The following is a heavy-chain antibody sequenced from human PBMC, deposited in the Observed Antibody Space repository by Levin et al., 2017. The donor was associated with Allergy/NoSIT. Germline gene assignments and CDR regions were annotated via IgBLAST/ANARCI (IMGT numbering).Heavy chain of an antibody. J-gene: IGHJ5*02. CDR2: INHSGST. CDR1: GGSFSGYY. Sequence: SETLSLTCAVYGGSFSGYYWSWIRQPPGKGLEWIGEINHSGSTNYNPSLKSRVTISVDTSKNQFSLKLSSVTAADTAVYYCARAPRDYDYIWGSYRSTYNWFDPWGQGTLVTVSS. D-gene: IGHD3-16*02. CDR3: ARAPRDYDYIWGSYRSTYNWFDP. V-gene: IGHV4-34*01.